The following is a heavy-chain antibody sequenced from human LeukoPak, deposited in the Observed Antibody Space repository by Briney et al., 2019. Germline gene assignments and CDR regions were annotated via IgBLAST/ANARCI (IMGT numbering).Heavy chain of an antibody. CDR2: ISVSNGNT. CDR3: ARVRFTTPLYYFDS. V-gene: IGHV1-18*01. J-gene: IGHJ4*02. CDR1: NYTFTGYG. Sequence: ASVKLSCKASNYTFTGYGISWVRQAPGQGLEWLWWISVSNGNTNYAQNLPGRVTMTIDTSTSTAYMELRSLRSDDTALYYCARVRFTTPLYYFDSWGQGTLVTVSS. D-gene: IGHD3-22*01.